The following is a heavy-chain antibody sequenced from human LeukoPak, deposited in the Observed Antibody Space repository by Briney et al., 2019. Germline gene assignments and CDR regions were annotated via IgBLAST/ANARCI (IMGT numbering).Heavy chain of an antibody. D-gene: IGHD3-22*01. CDR1: GFTFSSYA. J-gene: IGHJ3*02. Sequence: GGSLRLSCAASGFTFSSYAMSWVRQAPGKGLEWVSAISDRGGSTYYADSVKGRFTISRDSSKNTLYLQMNSLRAEDTAVYYCAKPGRYYYDSSGYYYGAFDIWGQGTMVTVSS. V-gene: IGHV3-23*01. CDR2: ISDRGGST. CDR3: AKPGRYYYDSSGYYYGAFDI.